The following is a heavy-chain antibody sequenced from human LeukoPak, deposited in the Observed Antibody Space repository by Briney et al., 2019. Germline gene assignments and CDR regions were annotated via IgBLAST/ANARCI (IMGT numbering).Heavy chain of an antibody. D-gene: IGHD3-16*01. CDR2: IKQDGSEK. CDR1: GFTVSSNY. Sequence: GGSLRLSCAASGFTVSSNYMSWVRQTPGKGLEWVANIKQDGSEKNYVDSVKGRFTIFRDNARNSLYLQMNSLRAEDTAVYYCASHSYGYNHWGQGTLVTVSS. CDR3: ASHSYGYNH. V-gene: IGHV3-7*01. J-gene: IGHJ5*02.